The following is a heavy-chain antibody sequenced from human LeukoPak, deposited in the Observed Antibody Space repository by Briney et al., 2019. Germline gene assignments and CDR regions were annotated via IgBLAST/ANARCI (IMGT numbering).Heavy chain of an antibody. D-gene: IGHD6-13*01. V-gene: IGHV3-23*01. CDR1: GFTFTTYA. CDR2: ISNSGDST. CDR3: ARDGARGAAAGTRGDY. Sequence: GGSLRLSCAASGFTFTTYAMSWVRQAPGRGLEWVSVISNSGDSTYYADSVKGRFTISRDNSKSTLFLQMSSLRAEDTATYYCARDGARGAAAGTRGDYWGQGALVTVSS. J-gene: IGHJ4*02.